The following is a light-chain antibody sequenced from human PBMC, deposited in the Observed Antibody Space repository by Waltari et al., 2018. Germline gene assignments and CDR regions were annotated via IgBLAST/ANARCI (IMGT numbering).Light chain of an antibody. V-gene: IGLV2-18*02. CDR3: SSYARNTYV. CDR2: EVN. CDR1: SSDIGTYNR. Sequence: QSALTQPPSVSGSPGQSVTISCTGTSSDIGTYNRVSWYQQPPGTAPKRMLYEVNNRPSGVPDRFSGSKSGNTASLTISGLQAEDEADYYCSSYARNTYVFGTGTKVTVL. J-gene: IGLJ1*01.